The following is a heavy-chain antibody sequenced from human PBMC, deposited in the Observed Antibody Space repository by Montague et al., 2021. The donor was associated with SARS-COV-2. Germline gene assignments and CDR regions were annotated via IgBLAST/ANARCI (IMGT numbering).Heavy chain of an antibody. CDR3: ARETSGYEYYFDV. CDR2: INDSGST. J-gene: IGHJ4*02. D-gene: IGHD5-12*01. Sequence: SETLSLTCGVFGGSFSGYYWSWIRQTPGMGLEWIGEINDSGSTLYKSSLRGRVSISIDTSNNQYSLKLTSVAAADTAMYFCARETSGYEYYFDVWGQGTLVTVSS. CDR1: GGSFSGYY. V-gene: IGHV4-34*01.